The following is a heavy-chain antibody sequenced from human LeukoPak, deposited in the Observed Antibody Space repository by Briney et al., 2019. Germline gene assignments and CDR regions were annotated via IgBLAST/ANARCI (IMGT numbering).Heavy chain of an antibody. CDR1: EFTFDDYA. Sequence: GGSLRLSCAASEFTFDDYAMNWVRQAPGKGLEWVSYISSSSSTIYYADSVKGRFTISRDNARNSLFLQMNSLRDEDTAVYYCARDYAFDIWGQGTMVTVSS. CDR2: ISSSSSTI. J-gene: IGHJ3*02. CDR3: ARDYAFDI. V-gene: IGHV3-48*02.